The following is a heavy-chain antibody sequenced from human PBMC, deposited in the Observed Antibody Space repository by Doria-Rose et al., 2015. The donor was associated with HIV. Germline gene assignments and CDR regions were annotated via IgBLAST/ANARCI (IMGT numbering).Heavy chain of an antibody. CDR3: ARFRPSRGIYYSLDV. CDR2: IYSSGST. V-gene: IGHV4-4*09. D-gene: IGHD3-10*01. Sequence: LQESGPGLVKPAETLSLTCTVSGGSISSYYWNWIRQPPGKGLEWIGYIYSSGSTHYNSSLKSRVTISIDTSKNLFSLKLSSVTAADTAVYYCARFRPSRGIYYSLDVWGKGTTVTVTS. J-gene: IGHJ6*03. CDR1: GGSISSYY.